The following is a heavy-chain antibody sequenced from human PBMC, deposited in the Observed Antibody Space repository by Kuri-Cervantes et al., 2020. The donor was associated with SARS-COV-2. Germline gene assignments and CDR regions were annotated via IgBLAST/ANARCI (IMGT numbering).Heavy chain of an antibody. CDR3: ARRREITGGIYYYYYYMDV. CDR1: GGSISSSSYY. Sequence: SETLSLTCTVSGGSISSSSYYWGWIRQPPGKGLEWIGSIYYSGSTYYNPSLKSRVTISVDTSKNQFSLKLSSVTAADTAVYYCARRREITGGIYYYYYYMDVWGKGTTVTVSS. CDR2: IYYSGST. D-gene: IGHD7-27*01. J-gene: IGHJ6*03. V-gene: IGHV4-39*07.